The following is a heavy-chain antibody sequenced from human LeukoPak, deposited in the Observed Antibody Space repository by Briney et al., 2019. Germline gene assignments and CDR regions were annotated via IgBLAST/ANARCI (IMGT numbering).Heavy chain of an antibody. V-gene: IGHV1-46*01. CDR3: ALYSSTWY. CDR2: INPTGGST. CDR1: GYPFTTYY. Sequence: ASVNVSCKASGYPFTTYYIHWVRQAPGQGLEWMGIINPTGGSTTYAQKFQGRVTMTRDTSTSTVFMELNSLRSEDTAVYYCALYSSTWYWGQGTLVTVSS. D-gene: IGHD6-13*01. J-gene: IGHJ4*02.